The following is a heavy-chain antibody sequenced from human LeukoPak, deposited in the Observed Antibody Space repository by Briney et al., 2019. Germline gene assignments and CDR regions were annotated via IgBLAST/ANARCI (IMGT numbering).Heavy chain of an antibody. V-gene: IGHV3-30*04. CDR1: GFTFSSYT. Sequence: LSGGSLRLSCAASGFTFSSYTMNWVRQTPGKGLEWVAVISYDGSNKYYADSVKGRFTISRDNSKNTLYLQMNSLRAEDTAVYYCARESRYYYGSGTYYYYMDVWGKGTTVTVSS. CDR3: ARESRYYYGSGTYYYYMDV. CDR2: ISYDGSNK. J-gene: IGHJ6*03. D-gene: IGHD3-10*01.